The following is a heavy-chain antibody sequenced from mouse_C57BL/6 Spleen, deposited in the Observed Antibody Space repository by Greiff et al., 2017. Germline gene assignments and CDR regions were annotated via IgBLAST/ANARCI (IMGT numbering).Heavy chain of an antibody. CDR1: GYTFTSYW. CDR2: IYPGSGST. Sequence: QVQLQQPGAELVKPGASVKMSCKASGYTFTSYWITWVKQRPGQGLEWIGDIYPGSGSTNYNEKFKSKATLTVDTSSSTAYMQLSSLTSADSAVYYCARVYYDYDVDAMDYWGQGTSVTVSS. CDR3: ARVYYDYDVDAMDY. J-gene: IGHJ4*01. V-gene: IGHV1-55*01. D-gene: IGHD2-4*01.